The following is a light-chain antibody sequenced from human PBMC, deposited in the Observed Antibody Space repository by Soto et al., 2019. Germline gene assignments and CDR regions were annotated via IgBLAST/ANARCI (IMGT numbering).Light chain of an antibody. V-gene: IGKV3-11*01. J-gene: IGKJ5*01. Sequence: EIILTQSPATLSLSPGERATLSGRSSHIFSIYLAWYQHKPGQAPRLLTYDASNRATGIPARFSGSGSGTDFTLTISSLEPEDFAVYYCQQRSNWPPLTFGQGTRLEIK. CDR3: QQRSNWPPLT. CDR1: HIFSIY. CDR2: DAS.